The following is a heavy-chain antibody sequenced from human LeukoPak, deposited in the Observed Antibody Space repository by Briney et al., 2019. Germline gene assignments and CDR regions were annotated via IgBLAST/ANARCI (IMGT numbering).Heavy chain of an antibody. CDR3: ARGIMRYYGTDV. CDR1: GFTFSSYW. D-gene: IGHD3-16*01. CDR2: INSDGSST. Sequence: GGSLRLSCAASGFTFSSYWMHWVRQAPGKGRVWVSRINSDGSSTSYADSVKGRLTISRDNAKNTLYLQMNSLRVEDTAVYYCARGIMRYYGTDVWGKGTTVTVSS. V-gene: IGHV3-74*01. J-gene: IGHJ6*04.